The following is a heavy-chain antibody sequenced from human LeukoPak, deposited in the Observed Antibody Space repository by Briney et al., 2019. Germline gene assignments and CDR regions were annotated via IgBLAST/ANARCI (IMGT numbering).Heavy chain of an antibody. CDR3: ARDLMGIAYRGAFYY. Sequence: PGGSLRLSCAASGFTFSAYGIHWVRQAPGKGLEWVALISFDGTSKDYTDSVKGRFTISRDNAKNSLYLQMNSLRAEDTAVYYCARDLMGIAYRGAFYYWGQGTLVTVSS. D-gene: IGHD6-13*01. V-gene: IGHV3-30*03. CDR2: ISFDGTSK. CDR1: GFTFSAYG. J-gene: IGHJ4*02.